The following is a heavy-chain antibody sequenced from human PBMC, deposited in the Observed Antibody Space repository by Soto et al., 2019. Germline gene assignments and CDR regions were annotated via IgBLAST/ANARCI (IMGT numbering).Heavy chain of an antibody. D-gene: IGHD1-1*01. CDR2: IVVGSGNT. Sequence: GASVKVSCKASGFTFTNSAMQWVRQARGQRLEWIGSIVVGSGNTNYAQKFQERVTITRDMSTSTAYMELSSLRSEDTAVYYCAAIPTGTKSAFDIWGQGTMVTVSS. CDR1: GFTFTNSA. CDR3: AAIPTGTKSAFDI. V-gene: IGHV1-58*02. J-gene: IGHJ3*02.